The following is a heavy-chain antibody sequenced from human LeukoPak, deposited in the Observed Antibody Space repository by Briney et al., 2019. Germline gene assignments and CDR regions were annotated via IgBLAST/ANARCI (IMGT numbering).Heavy chain of an antibody. CDR1: GYTFTSYG. CDR2: ISAYNGNT. CDR3: ARVKSGYDFWSGYPLGTAGYSYYYMDV. J-gene: IGHJ6*03. Sequence: GASVKVSCKASGYTFTSYGISWVRQAPGQGLEWMGWISAYNGNTNYAQKLQGRVTMTTDTSTSTAYMELRSLRSDDTAVYYCARVKSGYDFWSGYPLGTAGYSYYYMDVWGKGTTVTVSS. V-gene: IGHV1-18*01. D-gene: IGHD3-3*01.